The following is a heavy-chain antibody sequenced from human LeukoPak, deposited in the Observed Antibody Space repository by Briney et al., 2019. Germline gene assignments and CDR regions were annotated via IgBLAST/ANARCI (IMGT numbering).Heavy chain of an antibody. CDR3: AKTGGVNYDYVWGSYRNYYFDY. Sequence: AGGSLRLSCAASGFTFSSYWMHWVRQAPGKGLVWVSRINGDGSSTAYADSVKGRFTIPRDNSKNTLYLQMNSLRAEDTAVYYCAKTGGVNYDYVWGSYRNYYFDYWGQGTLVTVSS. D-gene: IGHD3-16*02. CDR1: GFTFSSYW. J-gene: IGHJ4*02. V-gene: IGHV3-74*01. CDR2: INGDGSST.